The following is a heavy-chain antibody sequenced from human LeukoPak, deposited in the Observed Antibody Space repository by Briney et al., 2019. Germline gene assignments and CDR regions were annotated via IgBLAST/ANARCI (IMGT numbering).Heavy chain of an antibody. CDR1: GGSISSYY. J-gene: IGHJ6*04. Sequence: SETLSLTCTVSGGSISSYYWSWIRQPPGKGLEWIGYIYYSGSTNYNPSLKSRVTISVDTSKNQFSLKLSSVTAADTAAYYCARGFYGNYYYGMDVWGKGTTVTVSS. V-gene: IGHV4-59*01. CDR3: ARGFYGNYYYGMDV. CDR2: IYYSGST. D-gene: IGHD3-16*01.